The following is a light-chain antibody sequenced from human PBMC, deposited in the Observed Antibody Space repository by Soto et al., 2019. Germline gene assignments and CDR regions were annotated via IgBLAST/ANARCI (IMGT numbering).Light chain of an antibody. V-gene: IGLV2-14*01. CDR1: SSDVGAYNY. Sequence: QSALTQPPSASGSPGQSVTISCTGTSSDVGAYNYVSWYQQYPGKAPKVMIYEVTNRPSGVSNRFSGSKSGNTASLTISGLQAEDEADYYCSSYTSSNTLIFGGGTKLTVL. CDR2: EVT. J-gene: IGLJ2*01. CDR3: SSYTSSNTLI.